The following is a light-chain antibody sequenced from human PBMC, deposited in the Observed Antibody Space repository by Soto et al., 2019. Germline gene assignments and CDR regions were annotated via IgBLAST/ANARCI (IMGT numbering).Light chain of an antibody. V-gene: IGKV1-39*01. Sequence: DIEMTQSPSSLVASVGDRVTITCRASQNINKYLNWYQQNPGKAPKLLIYAASTLHAGVPSRFSGSGYGTDFTLSISSLQPEDSAVYFCHQSFRTPQKHSFGQGTNLQMK. J-gene: IGKJ2*03. CDR3: HQSFRTPQKHS. CDR2: AAS. CDR1: QNINKY.